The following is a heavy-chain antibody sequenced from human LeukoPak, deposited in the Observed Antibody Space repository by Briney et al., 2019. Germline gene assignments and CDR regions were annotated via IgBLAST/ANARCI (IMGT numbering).Heavy chain of an antibody. CDR2: SSFDENNK. CDR1: GFTFFTYP. V-gene: IGHV3-30*03. D-gene: IGHD5-12*01. CDR3: ARDIGGVATEYYFDY. Sequence: PGMSLRLSCAASGFTFFTYPMHWVRQAPGKGLEWLAVSSFDENNKYYADSVRGRFTISRDNSKNTVYLQMNSLRAEDTAVYYCARDIGGVATEYYFDYWGQGTLVTVSS. J-gene: IGHJ4*02.